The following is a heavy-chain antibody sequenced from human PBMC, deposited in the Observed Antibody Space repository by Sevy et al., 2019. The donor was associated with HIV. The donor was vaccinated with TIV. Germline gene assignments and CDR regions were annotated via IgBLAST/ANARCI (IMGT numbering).Heavy chain of an antibody. CDR2: IYSGGGT. J-gene: IGHJ6*02. Sequence: GGSLRLSCAASGFTVSSNYMSWVRQAPGKGLEWVSVIYSGGGTYYADSVKGRFTISRDNAKNTMYLQMNSLRAEDTAVCYCASVGRRAYFYCTNGVCQDVWGQGTTVTVSS. CDR1: GFTVSSNY. V-gene: IGHV3-53*01. CDR3: ASVGRRAYFYCTNGVCQDV. D-gene: IGHD2-8*01.